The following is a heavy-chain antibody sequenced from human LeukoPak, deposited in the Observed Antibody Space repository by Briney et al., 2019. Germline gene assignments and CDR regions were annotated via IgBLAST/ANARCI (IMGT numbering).Heavy chain of an antibody. Sequence: SQTLSLNCAISGDSVSSNSAAWNWVSQSPSTCLEWLGRTYYRSKWYNDYALSVKSRITINPDTSKNQFSLQLNSVTPEDTAVYYCARDYYYGMDVWGQGTTVTVSS. J-gene: IGHJ6*02. CDR2: TYYRSKWYN. CDR3: ARDYYYGMDV. CDR1: GDSVSSNSAA. V-gene: IGHV6-1*01.